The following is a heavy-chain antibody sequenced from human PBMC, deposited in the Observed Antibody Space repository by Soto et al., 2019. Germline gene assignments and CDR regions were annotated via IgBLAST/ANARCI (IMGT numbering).Heavy chain of an antibody. CDR2: IYPGDSDT. J-gene: IGHJ6*02. CDR1: GYSFTSYW. V-gene: IGHV5-51*01. Sequence: VESLKISCNGSGYSFTSYWIGWVRQMPWKGLEWMGIIYPGDSDTRYSPSFQGQVTISADKSISTAYLQWSSLKASDTAMYYCARLHPYYDFWSGYYAPSFYYGMDVWGQGTTVTVSS. CDR3: ARLHPYYDFWSGYYAPSFYYGMDV. D-gene: IGHD3-3*01.